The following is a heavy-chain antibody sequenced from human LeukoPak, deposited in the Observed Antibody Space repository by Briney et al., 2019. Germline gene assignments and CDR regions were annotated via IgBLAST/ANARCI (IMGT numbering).Heavy chain of an antibody. Sequence: ASLKVSCKASGYTFTGYYMHWVRQAPGQALEWMGWINPNSGGTNYAQKFQGRVTMTRDTSISTAYMELSRLRSDDTAVYYCARDLVTTFFDYWGQGTLVTVSS. J-gene: IGHJ4*02. V-gene: IGHV1-2*02. CDR2: INPNSGGT. D-gene: IGHD4-17*01. CDR3: ARDLVTTFFDY. CDR1: GYTFTGYY.